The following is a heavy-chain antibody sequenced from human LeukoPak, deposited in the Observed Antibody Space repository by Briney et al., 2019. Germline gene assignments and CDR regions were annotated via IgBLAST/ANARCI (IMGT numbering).Heavy chain of an antibody. CDR3: ARIRCSGGSCYHYYYYYMDV. J-gene: IGHJ6*03. D-gene: IGHD2-15*01. Sequence: SETLSLTCTVSGGSISSGGYYWSWIRQHPGNGLEWIGYIYYSGSTYYNPSLKSRVTISVDTPKNQFSLKLSSVTAADTAVYYCARIRCSGGSCYHYYYYYMDVWGKGTTVTVSS. V-gene: IGHV4-31*03. CDR2: IYYSGST. CDR1: GGSISSGGYY.